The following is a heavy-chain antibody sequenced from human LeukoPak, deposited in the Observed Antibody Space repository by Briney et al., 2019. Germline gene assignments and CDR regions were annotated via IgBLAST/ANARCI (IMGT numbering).Heavy chain of an antibody. J-gene: IGHJ4*02. CDR3: ATRNSGSSLMQFDY. CDR2: INPNSGGT. Sequence: ASVKVSCKASGYTFTGYYMHWVRQAPGQGLEWMGWINPNSGGTNYAQKFQGRVTMTRDTSISTAYMELSRLGSDDTAVYYCATRNSGSSLMQFDYWGQGTLVTVSS. CDR1: GYTFTGYY. V-gene: IGHV1-2*02. D-gene: IGHD3-10*01.